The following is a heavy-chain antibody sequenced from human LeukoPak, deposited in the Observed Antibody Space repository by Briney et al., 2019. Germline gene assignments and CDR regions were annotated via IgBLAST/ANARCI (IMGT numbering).Heavy chain of an antibody. CDR2: ISYDGSNK. V-gene: IGHV3-30*18. Sequence: GGSLRLSCAASGFTFSSYGMHWVRQAPGKGMEWVAAISYDGSNKYYANSVKGRFTISRDNSKNTLYLQMNSLRAEDTAVYYCAKGHSDYGTGFDLWGRGTLVTVSS. CDR3: AKGHSDYGTGFDL. CDR1: GFTFSSYG. J-gene: IGHJ4*02. D-gene: IGHD4-17*01.